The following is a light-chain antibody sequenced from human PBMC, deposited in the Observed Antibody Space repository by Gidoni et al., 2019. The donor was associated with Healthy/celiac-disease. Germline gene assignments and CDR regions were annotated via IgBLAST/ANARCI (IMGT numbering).Light chain of an antibody. CDR3: QQSYSTPR. Sequence: DIQLSPSPSSLSASVGDRVTITCRASQSISSYVNWYQQKPGKAPKLLIYAASSLQRGVPSRFSGSGSGTDFTLTISSLQPEDFATYYCQQSYSTPRFGQGTKLEIK. CDR2: AAS. J-gene: IGKJ2*03. CDR1: QSISSY. V-gene: IGKV1-39*01.